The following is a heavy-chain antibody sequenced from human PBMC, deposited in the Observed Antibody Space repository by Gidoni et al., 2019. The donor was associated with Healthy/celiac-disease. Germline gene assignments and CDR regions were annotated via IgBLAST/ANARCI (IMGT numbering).Heavy chain of an antibody. D-gene: IGHD4-17*01. CDR1: GYTFPSYG. Sequence: QVQLVQSGAEVTKPGASVKVSCTASGYTFPSYGISWVRQAPGQGLEWMGWISAYNGNTNYAQKLQGRVTMTTDTSTSTAYMELRSLRSEDKAVYYCAREATVPNWGWDYYCGMDVWGQGTTVTVSS. V-gene: IGHV1-18*01. J-gene: IGHJ6*02. CDR3: AREATVPNWGWDYYCGMDV. CDR2: ISAYNGNT.